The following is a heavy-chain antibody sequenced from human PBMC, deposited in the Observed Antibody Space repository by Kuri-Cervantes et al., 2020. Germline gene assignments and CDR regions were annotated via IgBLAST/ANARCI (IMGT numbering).Heavy chain of an antibody. CDR1: GGSFSGYY. CDR2: IYYSGST. CDR3: ATAFFVLGSYYYGSGSYRAFDI. Sequence: GSLRLSCAVYGGSFSGYYWGWIRQPPGKGLEWIGSIYYSGSTYYNPSLKSRVTISVDTSKNQFSLKLSSVTAADTAVYYCATAFFVLGSYYYGSGSYRAFDIWGQGTMVTVSS. J-gene: IGHJ3*02. D-gene: IGHD3-10*01. V-gene: IGHV4-34*01.